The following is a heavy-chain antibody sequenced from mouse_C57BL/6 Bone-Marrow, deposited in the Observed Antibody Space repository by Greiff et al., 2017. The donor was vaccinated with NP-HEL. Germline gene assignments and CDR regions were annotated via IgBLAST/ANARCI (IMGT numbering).Heavy chain of an antibody. CDR3: ARSGIYYYGSSHYYAMDY. J-gene: IGHJ4*01. D-gene: IGHD1-1*01. Sequence: QVQLQQPGAELVKPGASVKMSCKASGYTFTSYWITWVKQRPGQGLEWIGDIYPGSGSTNYNEKFKSKATLTVDTSSSTAYMQLSSLTSEDSAVYYCARSGIYYYGSSHYYAMDYWGQGTSVTVSS. CDR2: IYPGSGST. V-gene: IGHV1-55*01. CDR1: GYTFTSYW.